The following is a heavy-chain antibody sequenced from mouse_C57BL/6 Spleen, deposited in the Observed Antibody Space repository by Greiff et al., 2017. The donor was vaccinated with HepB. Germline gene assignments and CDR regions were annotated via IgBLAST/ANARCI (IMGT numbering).Heavy chain of an antibody. CDR2: IDPETGGT. D-gene: IGHD2-4*01. CDR1: GYTFTDYE. CDR3: TRRGYDYDGAFAY. Sequence: VKLQESGAELVRPGASVTLSCKASGYTFTDYEMHWVKQTPVHGLEWIGAIDPETGGTAYNQKFKGKAILTADKSSSTAYMELRSLTSEDSAVYYCTRRGYDYDGAFAYWGQGTLVTVSA. V-gene: IGHV1-15*01. J-gene: IGHJ3*01.